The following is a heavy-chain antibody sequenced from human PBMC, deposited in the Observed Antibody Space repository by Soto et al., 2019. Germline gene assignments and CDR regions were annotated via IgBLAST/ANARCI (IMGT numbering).Heavy chain of an antibody. V-gene: IGHV3-30*18. D-gene: IGHD3-16*01. CDR1: GFTFSSYG. J-gene: IGHJ4*02. CDR2: ISYDGSNK. Sequence: GGSLRLSCAASGFTFSSYGMHWVRQAPGKGLEWVAVISYDGSNKYYADSVKGRFTISRDNSKNTLYLQMNSLRAEDTAVYYCAKDLGTLRWGFGGYWGQGTLVTVSS. CDR3: AKDLGTLRWGFGGY.